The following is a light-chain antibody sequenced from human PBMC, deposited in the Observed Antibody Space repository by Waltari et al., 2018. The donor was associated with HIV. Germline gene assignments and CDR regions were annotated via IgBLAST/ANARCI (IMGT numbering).Light chain of an antibody. CDR2: SYN. V-gene: IGLV1-44*01. J-gene: IGLJ3*02. Sequence: QSVLTQPPSVSGTPGQRVNITCSGSSSNIGSNSVYWYPHLPGTAPTLLIDSYNERPSGVPDRFSASKSGTSASLAISGLQSEDEADYHCAAWDDSLHWVFGGGTKLTVL. CDR1: SSNIGSNS. CDR3: AAWDDSLHWV.